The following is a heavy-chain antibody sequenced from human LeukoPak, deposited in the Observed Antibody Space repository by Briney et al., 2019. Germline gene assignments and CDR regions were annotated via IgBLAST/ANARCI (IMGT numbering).Heavy chain of an antibody. D-gene: IGHD6-19*01. V-gene: IGHV4-38-2*01. CDR1: GYSISSGYY. CDR3: ARVSSSGWFFDF. CDR2: IFRSGST. Sequence: SETLSLTCVVSGYSISSGYYWGWLRQPPGKGLEWIGSIFRSGSTYFNPSLKSRVTISVDTSENQFPLKLSSVTAADTAVYYCARVSSSGWFFDFWGQGTLVAVSS. J-gene: IGHJ4*02.